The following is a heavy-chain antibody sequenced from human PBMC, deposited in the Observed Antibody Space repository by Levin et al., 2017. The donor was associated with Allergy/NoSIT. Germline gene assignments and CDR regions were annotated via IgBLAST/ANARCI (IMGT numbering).Heavy chain of an antibody. V-gene: IGHV3-30*18. Sequence: AGGSLRLSCAASGFTFSNYGMHWVRQAPGKGLEWVAVISYNGTNKYCADSVKGRFTISRDNSKNTLFLQMSSLRAEDTAVYYCAKDHKGASGSGSLYGMDVWGQGTTVTVSS. J-gene: IGHJ6*02. CDR2: ISYNGTNK. D-gene: IGHD3-10*01. CDR1: GFTFSNYG. CDR3: AKDHKGASGSGSLYGMDV.